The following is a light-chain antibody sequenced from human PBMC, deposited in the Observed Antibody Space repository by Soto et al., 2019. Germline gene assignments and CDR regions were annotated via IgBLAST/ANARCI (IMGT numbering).Light chain of an antibody. Sequence: QDVVTQPPSAYGTPGQRVTISCSRGSSNIGGNTVNWYRQVPGTAPKLLIYSNNQRPSGVPDRLSGSKSGTSASLAISGLQSEDEADYYCAACDDSLDGLYVFGTGTKLTV. CDR2: SNN. J-gene: IGLJ1*01. CDR3: AACDDSLDGLYV. V-gene: IGLV1-44*01. CDR1: SSNIGGNT.